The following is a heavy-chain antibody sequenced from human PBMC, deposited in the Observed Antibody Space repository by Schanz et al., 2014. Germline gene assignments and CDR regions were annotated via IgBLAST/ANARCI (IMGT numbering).Heavy chain of an antibody. CDR1: GFTFSNYW. CDR2: IGTSGGT. V-gene: IGHV3-23*04. D-gene: IGHD1-1*01. Sequence: EVQLVESGGGLVQPGGSLRLSCVASGFTFSNYWMTWVRQAPGKGLEWVSTIGTSGGTNYAESVKGRITISRDNSKNTLYLQMNSLRAEDTAVYFCAKIERNEDWGQGTLVTVSS. CDR3: AKIERNED. J-gene: IGHJ4*02.